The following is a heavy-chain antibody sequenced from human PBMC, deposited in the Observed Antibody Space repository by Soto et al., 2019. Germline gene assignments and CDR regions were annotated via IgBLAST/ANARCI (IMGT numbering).Heavy chain of an antibody. D-gene: IGHD4-17*01. CDR1: GFTFSNYG. V-gene: IGHV3-30*18. CDR2: ISYDGKNK. CDR3: AKDGNYGDYVSAMDV. Sequence: WGSLRLSCTASGFTFSNYGMHWVRQAPGKGLEWVAVISYDGKNKYYGDSVKGRFTISRDNSKNTLYLQMNSLRAEDTAVYYCAKDGNYGDYVSAMDVWGQGTMVTVSS. J-gene: IGHJ6*02.